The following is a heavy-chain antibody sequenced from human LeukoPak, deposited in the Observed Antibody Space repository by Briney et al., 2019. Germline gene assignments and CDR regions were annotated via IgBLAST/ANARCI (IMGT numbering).Heavy chain of an antibody. V-gene: IGHV3-15*01. CDR2: IKTKSEGGTT. Sequence: PGGSLRLSCAASGFTLSNAWMSWVRQAPGKELEWVGRIKTKSEGGTTDYAAPVKGRFTLSRDDSKNTLYLQMNSLKTEDTAVYYCTTDSPGVYWGQGTLVAASS. J-gene: IGHJ4*02. CDR1: GFTLSNAW. CDR3: TTDSPGVY.